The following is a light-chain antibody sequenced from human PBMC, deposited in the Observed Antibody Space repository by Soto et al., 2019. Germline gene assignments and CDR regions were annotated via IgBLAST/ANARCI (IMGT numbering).Light chain of an antibody. CDR2: GTS. Sequence: EIVLTQSPGTLSLSPGERATLSCRASQSVSSKYLAWYQQKPGQAPRVLIYGTSIRASGVPERFSGGGSGTDFTLTITRLEPEDFAAYYCQQYRSSLFTFGPGTKVDFK. CDR1: QSVSSKY. J-gene: IGKJ3*01. V-gene: IGKV3-20*01. CDR3: QQYRSSLFT.